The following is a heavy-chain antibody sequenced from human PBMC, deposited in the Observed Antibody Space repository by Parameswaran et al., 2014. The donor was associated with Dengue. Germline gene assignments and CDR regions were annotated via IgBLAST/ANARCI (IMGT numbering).Heavy chain of an antibody. CDR2: VYWNDDE. V-gene: IGHV2-5*01. CDR1: GFSLSTGGVG. CDR3: ARGRRTPIGPFAEVYYFDY. J-gene: IGHJ4*02. Sequence: LPGSGPTLVKPTQTLTLTCTLSGFSLSTGGVGVAWIRQPPGKALEWLALVYWNDDEYYSPSLENRLTITKDTSKNQVVLTMTNTDPVDTATYYCARGRRTPIGPFAEVYYFDYWGRGVLVTVSS. D-gene: IGHD3-16*01.